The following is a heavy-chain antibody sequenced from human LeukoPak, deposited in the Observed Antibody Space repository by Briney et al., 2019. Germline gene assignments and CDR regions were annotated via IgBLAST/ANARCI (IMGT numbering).Heavy chain of an antibody. CDR2: IYHSGST. D-gene: IGHD3-10*01. Sequence: SETLSLTCTVSGYSISSGYYWAWIRQPPGKGLEWIGNIYHSGSTYYNPSLKSRVTISVDTSKNQFSLKLSSVTAADTAVYYCAGRARNYYGSGSSFDYWGQGTLVTVSS. J-gene: IGHJ4*02. CDR3: AGRARNYYGSGSSFDY. V-gene: IGHV4-38-2*02. CDR1: GYSISSGYY.